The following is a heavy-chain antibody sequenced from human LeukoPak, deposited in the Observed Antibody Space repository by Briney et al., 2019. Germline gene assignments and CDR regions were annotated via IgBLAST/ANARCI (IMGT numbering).Heavy chain of an antibody. V-gene: IGHV3-23*01. Sequence: GGSLRLSCAASGFTFSSYWMHWVRQAPGKGLVWVSAISGSGGSTYYADSVKGRFTISRDNSKNTLYLQMNSLRAEDTAVYYCAKDLSINIVVVTAIGFWGQGTLVTVSS. CDR3: AKDLSINIVVVTAIGF. CDR1: GFTFSSYW. CDR2: ISGSGGST. J-gene: IGHJ4*02. D-gene: IGHD2-21*02.